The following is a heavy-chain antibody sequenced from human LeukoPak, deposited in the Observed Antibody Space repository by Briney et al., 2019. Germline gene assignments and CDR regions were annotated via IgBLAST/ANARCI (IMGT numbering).Heavy chain of an antibody. CDR1: GGSISSSSYY. J-gene: IGHJ4*02. CDR3: ARRYFDSSGYYYCFDY. Sequence: SETLSLTCTVSGGSISSSSYYWGWIRQPPGKGLEWIGSIYYSGRTYYNPSLKSRVTIDVDTSKIQFSLKLSSVTAADTAVYYCARRYFDSSGYYYCFDYWGQGTLVTVSS. D-gene: IGHD3-22*01. V-gene: IGHV4-39*01. CDR2: IYYSGRT.